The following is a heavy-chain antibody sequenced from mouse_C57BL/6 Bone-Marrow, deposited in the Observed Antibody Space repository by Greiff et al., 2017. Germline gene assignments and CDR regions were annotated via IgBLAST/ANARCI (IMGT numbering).Heavy chain of an antibody. D-gene: IGHD2-5*01. Sequence: VQLQQSGAELVRPGASVKLSCTASGFNIKDDYMHWVKQRPEQGLEWIGWIDPENGDTEYASKFQGKATRTADTSANTAYLQLSSLTSEDTAVYYCSYSNYDGWYFDVWGTGTTVTVSS. CDR3: SYSNYDGWYFDV. CDR2: IDPENGDT. V-gene: IGHV14-4*01. CDR1: GFNIKDDY. J-gene: IGHJ1*03.